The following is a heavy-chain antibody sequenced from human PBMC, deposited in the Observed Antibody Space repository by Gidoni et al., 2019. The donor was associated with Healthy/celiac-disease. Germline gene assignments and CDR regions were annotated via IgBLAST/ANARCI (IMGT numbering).Heavy chain of an antibody. Sequence: QVQLQESGPGLVKPSQTLSLTCTVSGGSISSGDYYWSWIRQPPGKGLELIGYIYYSGSNYYNPALKSRVTISVDTSKNQFSLKLSSVTAADTAVYYCARARVVPAAMGFDYWGQGTLVTVSS. CDR3: ARARVVPAAMGFDY. D-gene: IGHD2-2*01. CDR2: IYYSGSN. CDR1: GGSISSGDYY. J-gene: IGHJ4*02. V-gene: IGHV4-30-4*01.